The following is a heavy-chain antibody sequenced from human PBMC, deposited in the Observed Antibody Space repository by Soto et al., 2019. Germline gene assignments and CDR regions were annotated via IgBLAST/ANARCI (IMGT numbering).Heavy chain of an antibody. V-gene: IGHV1-18*01. CDR2: ISAYNGNT. Sequence: ASVKVSCKASGYTFTSYGISWVRQAPGQGLEWMGWISAYNGNTNYAQKLQGRVTMTTDTSTSTAYMELRSLRSDDTAVYYCARDWGYFDQGVGEYYYYGMDVWGQGTTVTVSS. D-gene: IGHD3-9*01. J-gene: IGHJ6*02. CDR1: GYTFTSYG. CDR3: ARDWGYFDQGVGEYYYYGMDV.